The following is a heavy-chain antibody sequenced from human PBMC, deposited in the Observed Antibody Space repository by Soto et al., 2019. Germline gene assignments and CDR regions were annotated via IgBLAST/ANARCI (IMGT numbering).Heavy chain of an antibody. CDR3: AREALA. V-gene: IGHV4-31*03. CDR1: GGSISSGGYY. CDR2: IYYSGST. Sequence: QVQLQESGPGLVKHSQTLSLTCPVSGGSISSGGYYWSWIRQRPGKGLEWIGNIYYSGSTSYNPSPKSRVSRPIDTSKNQFSVKVPSVTAADTAVYYCAREALAWGKGTLVTVSS. D-gene: IGHD3-16*01. J-gene: IGHJ5*02.